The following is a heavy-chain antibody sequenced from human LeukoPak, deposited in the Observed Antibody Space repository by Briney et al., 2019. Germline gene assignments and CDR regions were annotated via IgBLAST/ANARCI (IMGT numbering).Heavy chain of an antibody. CDR1: GGTFNNSG. D-gene: IGHD4-17*01. CDR2: IMPLFGTA. V-gene: IGHV1-69*05. J-gene: IGHJ5*02. Sequence: SVKASCKASGGTFNNSGISWVRQAPGQGLEWLGGIMPLFGTAGYAQKFQGRVTITKDESTRTVYLELTSLTSDDTAVYYCARDVHGDYGSGWFDPWGQGTLVSVSS. CDR3: ARDVHGDYGSGWFDP.